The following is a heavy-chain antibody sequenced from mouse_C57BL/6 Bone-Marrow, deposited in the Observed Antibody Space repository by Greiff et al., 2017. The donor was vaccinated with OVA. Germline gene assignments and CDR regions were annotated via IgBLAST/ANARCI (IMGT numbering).Heavy chain of an antibody. V-gene: IGHV1-54*02. Sequence: VKLQESGAELVRPGTSVKVSCKASGYAFTNYLIEWVKQRPGQGLEWIGVINPGSGGTNYNEKFKGKATLTADKSSTTAYMQLISLTSEDSAVYLGAKGDYSDWYFDVWGTGTTVTVSS. CDR3: AKGDYSDWYFDV. D-gene: IGHD1-1*01. J-gene: IGHJ1*03. CDR2: INPGSGGT. CDR1: GYAFTNYL.